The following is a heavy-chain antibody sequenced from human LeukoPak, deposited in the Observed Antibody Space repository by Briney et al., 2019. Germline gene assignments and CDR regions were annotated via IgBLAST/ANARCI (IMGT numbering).Heavy chain of an antibody. Sequence: PGGSLRLSRAASGFIFGGYAMHWVRQAPGKGLQWLAVISYDGGKTYYADSVEGRFTISRDNSKSTVYLEINSLRSEDTAIYYCARGFNDFWSGSQLEYWGQGTLVTVSS. CDR2: ISYDGGKT. CDR1: GFIFGGYA. CDR3: ARGFNDFWSGSQLEY. D-gene: IGHD3-3*01. V-gene: IGHV3-30-3*01. J-gene: IGHJ4*02.